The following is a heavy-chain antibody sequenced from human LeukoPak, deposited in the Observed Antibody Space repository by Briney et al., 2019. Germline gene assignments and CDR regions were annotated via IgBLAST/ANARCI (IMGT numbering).Heavy chain of an antibody. J-gene: IGHJ2*01. V-gene: IGHV1-46*01. Sequence: GASVKVSCKASGYTFTNYYMHWVRQAPGQGLEWMGIINPYGGSTSYAQKFQGRVTMTRDTSTSTVYMELSGLKSEDTAVYYCTRDPRLSSGYSTGVLWYFDLWGRGTLVTVSS. CDR3: TRDPRLSSGYSTGVLWYFDL. CDR1: GYTFTNYY. CDR2: INPYGGST. D-gene: IGHD3-22*01.